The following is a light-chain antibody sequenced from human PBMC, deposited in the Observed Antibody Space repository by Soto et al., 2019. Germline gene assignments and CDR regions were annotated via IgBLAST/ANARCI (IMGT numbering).Light chain of an antibody. CDR2: DAS. Sequence: EIVLTQSPATLSLSPGERATLSCRASQSVSSYLAWYQQKPGQAPRLLIYDASNRATGIPARFSGSGSGTDFTLTISGLEPEDFAVYYCQHRSNWPPYTFGQGTKLEIK. J-gene: IGKJ2*01. CDR3: QHRSNWPPYT. V-gene: IGKV3-11*01. CDR1: QSVSSY.